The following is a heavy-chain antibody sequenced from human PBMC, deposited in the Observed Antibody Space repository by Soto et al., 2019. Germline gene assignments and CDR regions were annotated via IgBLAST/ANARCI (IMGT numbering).Heavy chain of an antibody. CDR1: GFTFSSYD. CDR2: IGTAGDT. D-gene: IGHD6-13*01. CDR3: AGRIAAAGTQSIRYEAVAGTRNYYYGMDV. Sequence: GGSLRLSCAASGFTFSSYDMHWVRQATGKGLEWVSAIGTAGDTYYPGSVKGRFTISRENAKNSLYLQMNSLRAEDTAVYYCAGRIAAAGTQSIRYEAVAGTRNYYYGMDVWGQGTTVTVSS. J-gene: IGHJ6*02. V-gene: IGHV3-13*01.